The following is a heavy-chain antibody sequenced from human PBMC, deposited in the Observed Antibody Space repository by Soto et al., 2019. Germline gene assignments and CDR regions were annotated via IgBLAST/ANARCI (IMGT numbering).Heavy chain of an antibody. CDR2: ISGSGST. J-gene: IGHJ4*02. D-gene: IGHD5-18*01. Sequence: QVQLQESGPGLVKPSQALALTCTVSGGSISSGTYYWSWIRQHPGKGLEWIGYISGSGSTYYSPSLKSRFLMSLDTSENQFSLRLTSVTAADTAVYYCARDQGYTYGYSFDFWGQGALVTVSS. CDR3: ARDQGYTYGYSFDF. CDR1: GGSISSGTYY. V-gene: IGHV4-31*03.